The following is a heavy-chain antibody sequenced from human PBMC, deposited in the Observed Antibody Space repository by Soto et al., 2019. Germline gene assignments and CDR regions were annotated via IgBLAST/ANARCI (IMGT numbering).Heavy chain of an antibody. D-gene: IGHD6-6*01. Sequence: ASVKVSYKASGFSFTGYYIHWLRQAPGQGLEWMGWINAHSGGTEYAQKFQGRVTLTRDTSIATAYLTLTSLTSDDTALYYCAKDLTRQLAYWLDPWGQGTQVTVSS. CDR2: INAHSGGT. CDR3: AKDLTRQLAYWLDP. J-gene: IGHJ5*02. V-gene: IGHV1-2*02. CDR1: GFSFTGYY.